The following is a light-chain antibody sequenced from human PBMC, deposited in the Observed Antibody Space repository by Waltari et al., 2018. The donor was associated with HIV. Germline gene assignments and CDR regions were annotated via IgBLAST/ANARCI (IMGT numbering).Light chain of an antibody. CDR2: GAS. CDR1: QIIGSD. CDR3: HQYNNWPRT. V-gene: IGKV3-15*01. J-gene: IGKJ1*01. Sequence: EIVMTQSPATLSVSPGERGTLSCRASQIIGSDLSWFQQKPAQAPRLLIYGASIRATSVPVRFSGSGSGTEFTLTISSLQSEDFAVYYCHQYNNWPRTFGQGTKVEIK.